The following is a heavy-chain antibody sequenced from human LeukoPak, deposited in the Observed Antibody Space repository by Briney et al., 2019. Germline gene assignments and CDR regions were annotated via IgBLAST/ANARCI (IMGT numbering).Heavy chain of an antibody. Sequence: SETLSLTCTVSGGSISSSSYYWGWIRQPPGKGLEWIGSIYYSGSTYYNPSLKSRVTISVDTSKNQFSLKLSSVTAADTAVYYCARGGGEPAIDAFDIWGQGTMVTVSS. CDR2: IYYSGST. CDR3: ARGGGEPAIDAFDI. J-gene: IGHJ3*02. V-gene: IGHV4-39*07. CDR1: GGSISSSSYY. D-gene: IGHD1-14*01.